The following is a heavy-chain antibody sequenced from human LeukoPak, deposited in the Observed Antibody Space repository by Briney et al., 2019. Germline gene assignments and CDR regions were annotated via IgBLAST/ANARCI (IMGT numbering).Heavy chain of an antibody. CDR2: ISAYNGNT. D-gene: IGHD3-22*01. CDR1: GYTFTSYG. V-gene: IGHV1-18*01. CDR3: ASFLYYYESSGYYYNY. Sequence: ASVRVSCKASGYTFTSYGISWVRQAPGQGLEWMGWISAYNGNTNYAQKLQGRVTVTTDTSTRTAYMELRSLRSDDTAVYYRASFLYYYESSGYYYNYWGQGTLVTVSS. J-gene: IGHJ4*02.